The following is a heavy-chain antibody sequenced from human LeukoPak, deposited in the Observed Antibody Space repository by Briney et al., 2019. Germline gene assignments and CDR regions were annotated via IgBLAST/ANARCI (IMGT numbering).Heavy chain of an antibody. J-gene: IGHJ6*02. CDR1: GGSFRGYC. CDR2: INHSGST. Sequence: SETLSLTCAVYGGSFRGYCWSWIPHPPGKGLEWIGEINHSGSTNYNPSLKSRVTISVDTSKNQFSLKLSSVTAADTAVYYCARARYYYYGMDVWGQGTTVTVSS. CDR3: ARARYYYYGMDV. V-gene: IGHV4-34*01.